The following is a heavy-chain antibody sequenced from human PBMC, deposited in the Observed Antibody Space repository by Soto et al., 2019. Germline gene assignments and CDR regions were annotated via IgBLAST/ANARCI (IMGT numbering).Heavy chain of an antibody. CDR1: GYTFTGYY. CDR3: AGYSSSWAKWFDP. CDR2: INPKGGGT. V-gene: IGHV1-2*02. Sequence: ASVKVSCKASGYTFTGYYMHWVRQAPGQGLEWMGGINPKGGGTIYAQKFQGRVTMTEDTSTDTAYMELSSLRSEDTAVYYCAGYSSSWAKWFDPWGQGTLVNVSS. D-gene: IGHD6-13*01. J-gene: IGHJ5*02.